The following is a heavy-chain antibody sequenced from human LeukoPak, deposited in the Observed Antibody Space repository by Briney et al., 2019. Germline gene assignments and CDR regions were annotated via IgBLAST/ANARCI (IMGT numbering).Heavy chain of an antibody. D-gene: IGHD5-12*01. Sequence: PGGSLRLSCAASGFPFTNYWMIWVRQAPGKRPEWVGNINQGGSETNYVDSVKGRFSISRDNAKTSLYLQMNSLRAEDTAVYYCARDNYSYDPYGMDVWGQGTTVTVSS. CDR2: INQGGSET. V-gene: IGHV3-7*01. CDR1: GFPFTNYW. CDR3: ARDNYSYDPYGMDV. J-gene: IGHJ6*02.